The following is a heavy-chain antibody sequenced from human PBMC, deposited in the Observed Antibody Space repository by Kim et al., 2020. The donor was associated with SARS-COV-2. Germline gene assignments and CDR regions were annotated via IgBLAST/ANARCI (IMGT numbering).Heavy chain of an antibody. CDR1: GYTFSNFG. J-gene: IGHJ5*02. D-gene: IGHD2-2*01. CDR2: ISAYNDNT. CDR3: ARDGAFCSSISCYNWFDP. Sequence: ASVKVSCKASGYTFSNFGISWVRQAPGQGLEWMGWISAYNDNTNYAQKLQGRVTMTTDTSTSTAYMELRSLRSDDTAVYYCARDGAFCSSISCYNWFDPWGQGTLVTVSS. V-gene: IGHV1-18*01.